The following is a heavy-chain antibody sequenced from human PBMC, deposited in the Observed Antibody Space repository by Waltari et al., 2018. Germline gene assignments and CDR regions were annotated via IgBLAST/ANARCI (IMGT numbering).Heavy chain of an antibody. CDR2: IYYSGST. Sequence: QVQLQESGPGLVKPSETLSLTCTVSGGSISSYYWSWIRQPPGKGLEWIGYIYYSGSTNYNPSLKSRVTISVDTSKNQFSLKLSSVTAADTAVYYCAREGALYYYDSSGYPYWYFDLWGRGTLVIVSS. V-gene: IGHV4-59*01. D-gene: IGHD3-22*01. J-gene: IGHJ2*01. CDR1: GGSISSYY. CDR3: AREGALYYYDSSGYPYWYFDL.